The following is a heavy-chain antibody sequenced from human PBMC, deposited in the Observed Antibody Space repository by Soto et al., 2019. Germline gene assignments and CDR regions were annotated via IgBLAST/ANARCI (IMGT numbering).Heavy chain of an antibody. Sequence: SETLSLTCAVYGGSFSGYYWSWIRQPPGKGLEWIGEINHSGSTNYNPSLKSRVTISVDTSKNQFSLKLSSVTAADTAVYYCARESELTGIVAAGTHPNGMDVWGQGTTVTVSS. CDR1: GGSFSGYY. CDR2: INHSGST. CDR3: ARESELTGIVAAGTHPNGMDV. J-gene: IGHJ6*02. V-gene: IGHV4-34*01. D-gene: IGHD6-13*01.